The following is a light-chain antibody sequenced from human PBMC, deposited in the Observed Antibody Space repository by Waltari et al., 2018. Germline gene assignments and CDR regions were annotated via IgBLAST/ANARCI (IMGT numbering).Light chain of an antibody. CDR1: QNVYTN. CDR3: QQYNNWRTT. Sequence: EVVVTQSPDTLSLSPGETATLSCRASQNVYTNIGWYQQKPGQPPRLLIYRASSRDTGVPARVSGSGSGTEFTLTINSLQSEDFAIYYCQQYNNWRTTFGQGTRVEI. J-gene: IGKJ1*01. V-gene: IGKV3-15*01. CDR2: RAS.